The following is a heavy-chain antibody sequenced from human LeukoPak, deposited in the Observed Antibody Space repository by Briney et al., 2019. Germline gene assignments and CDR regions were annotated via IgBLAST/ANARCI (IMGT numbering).Heavy chain of an antibody. CDR3: ARWNNYYGSGSHYFDY. CDR1: GYTFTSYA. Sequence: ASVKVSCKASGYTFTSYAMHWVRQAPGQRLEWMGWINAGNGNTKYSQKFQGRVTITRDTSASTAYMELSSLRSEDTAVYYCARWNNYYGSGSHYFDYWGQGTLVTVSS. CDR2: INAGNGNT. J-gene: IGHJ4*02. V-gene: IGHV1-3*01. D-gene: IGHD3-10*01.